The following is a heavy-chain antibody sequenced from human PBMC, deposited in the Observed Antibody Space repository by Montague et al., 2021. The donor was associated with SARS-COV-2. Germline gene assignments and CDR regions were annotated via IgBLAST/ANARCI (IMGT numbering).Heavy chain of an antibody. CDR3: AGGSGIINFYNSGMDV. J-gene: IGHJ6*02. CDR2: IYTSGTT. V-gene: IGHV4-4*07. Sequence: SETLSLTCTVSGGSTSSYYWSWIRQPAGKGLEWIGRIYTSGTTNYNPSLKSRVTMSVDTFKNQFSLKLSSVTAADTAVYYCAGGSGIINFYNSGMDVWGQGTTVTVSS. CDR1: GGSTSSYY. D-gene: IGHD3-10*01.